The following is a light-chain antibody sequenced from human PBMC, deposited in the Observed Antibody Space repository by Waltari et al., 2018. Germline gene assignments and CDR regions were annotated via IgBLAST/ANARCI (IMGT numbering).Light chain of an antibody. CDR2: LGS. Sequence: DIVMTKSPLSLPVTPGEPASIACRSSQSLLHSKGYNYLDWYLQKPGQSPQLMIYLGSNRASGVPDRFSGSGSGTDFTLNISRVEAEDVGVYYCMQALQIPPTFGGGTKVEI. V-gene: IGKV2-28*01. CDR3: MQALQIPPT. CDR1: QSLLHSKGYNY. J-gene: IGKJ4*01.